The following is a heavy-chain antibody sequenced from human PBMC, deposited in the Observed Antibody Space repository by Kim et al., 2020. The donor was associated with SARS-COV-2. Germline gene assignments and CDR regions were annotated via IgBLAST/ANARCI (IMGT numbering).Heavy chain of an antibody. CDR1: GFTFSNYG. J-gene: IGHJ4*02. CDR3: AGICGTTSCSVDY. D-gene: IGHD2-2*01. Sequence: GGSLRLSCAASGFTFSNYGVSWVRQAPGKGLEWVLAISFGGVTDYADSVRGRFTTSRDNPKSTVYLQINSWGAEDTAVYYCAGICGTTSCSVDYWGQGNLVTVTS. CDR2: ISFGGVT. V-gene: IGHV3-23*01.